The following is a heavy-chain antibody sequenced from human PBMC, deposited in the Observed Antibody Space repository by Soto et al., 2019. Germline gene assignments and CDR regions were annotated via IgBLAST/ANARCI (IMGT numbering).Heavy chain of an antibody. V-gene: IGHV1-3*05. CDR1: GYTFTSYA. Sequence: QVQLVQSGAEEKKPGASVKVSCKASGYTFTSYAMHWVRQAPGQRLEWMGWINAGNGNTKYSQKFQGRVTITRDTSASTASMDLSTLRSEDTAVYSCPSVTVVTHFVSWCQVTLVTVSS. CDR2: INAGNGNT. J-gene: IGHJ4*02. D-gene: IGHD2-15*01. CDR3: PSVTVVTHFVS.